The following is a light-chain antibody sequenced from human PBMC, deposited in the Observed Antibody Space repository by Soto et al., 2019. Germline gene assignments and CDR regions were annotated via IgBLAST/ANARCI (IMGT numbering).Light chain of an antibody. J-gene: IGLJ1*01. Sequence: QSVLTQPASVSGSPGQSITISCTGTSSDVGGYNYVSWYQQHPGKAPQLMIYEVSNRPSGVSNRFSGSKSGNTASLTISGLQAEDEADYYCSSYTSSSTLRVFGTGTQLTVL. CDR2: EVS. CDR3: SSYTSSSTLRV. V-gene: IGLV2-14*01. CDR1: SSDVGGYNY.